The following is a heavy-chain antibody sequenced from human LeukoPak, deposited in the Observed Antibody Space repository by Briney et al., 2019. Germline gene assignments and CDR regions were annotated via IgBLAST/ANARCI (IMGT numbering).Heavy chain of an antibody. D-gene: IGHD3-3*01. CDR2: INPNSDCT. Sequence: ASVTVSCTASGYTFTGYYMHWVRQAPGQGLEWMGRINPNSDCTNYAQKLQGRVTMTRDTSISPAFLELSRLRSDDTAVYYWAGDFGVANHYYYYGMDVWGEGTTVTVSS. V-gene: IGHV1-2*06. CDR1: GYTFTGYY. J-gene: IGHJ6*04. CDR3: AGDFGVANHYYYYGMDV.